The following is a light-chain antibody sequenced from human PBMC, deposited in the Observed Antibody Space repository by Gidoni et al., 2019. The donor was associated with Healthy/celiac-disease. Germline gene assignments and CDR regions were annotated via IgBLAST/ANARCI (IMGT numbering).Light chain of an antibody. CDR1: QDISNY. CDR2: DAS. Sequence: DIQMTQSPSSLSASVVDRVTITCQASQDISNYLNWYQQKPGKAPKLLIYDASNLETGVPSRFSGSGSGTDFTFTISSLQPEDIATYYCQQYDNARSAFGGGTKVEIK. CDR3: QQYDNARSA. J-gene: IGKJ4*01. V-gene: IGKV1-33*01.